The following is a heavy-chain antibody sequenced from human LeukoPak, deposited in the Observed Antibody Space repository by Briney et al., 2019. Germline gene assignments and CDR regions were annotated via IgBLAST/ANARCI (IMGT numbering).Heavy chain of an antibody. J-gene: IGHJ4*02. CDR1: GGSISSSSYY. V-gene: IGHV4-39*01. D-gene: IGHD3-10*01. Sequence: PSETLSLTCTVSGGSISSSSYYWGWIRQPPGKGLEWIGSIYYSGSTYYNPSLKSRVTISVDTFKNQFSLKLSSVTAADTAVYYCASLWFGELSYYFDYWGQGTLVTVSS. CDR2: IYYSGST. CDR3: ASLWFGELSYYFDY.